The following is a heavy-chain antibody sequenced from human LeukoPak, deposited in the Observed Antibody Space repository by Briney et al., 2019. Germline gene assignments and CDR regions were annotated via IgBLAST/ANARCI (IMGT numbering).Heavy chain of an antibody. CDR2: ISAYNGNT. J-gene: IGHJ4*02. Sequence: GASVKVSCKASGYTFTSYGISWVRQAPGQGLEWMGWISAYNGNTNYAQKLQGRVTMTTDTSTSTAYMELRSLRSDDTAVYYCARDAITMIVVSPFDYWGQGTLVTVSS. D-gene: IGHD3-22*01. CDR3: ARDAITMIVVSPFDY. CDR1: GYTFTSYG. V-gene: IGHV1-18*01.